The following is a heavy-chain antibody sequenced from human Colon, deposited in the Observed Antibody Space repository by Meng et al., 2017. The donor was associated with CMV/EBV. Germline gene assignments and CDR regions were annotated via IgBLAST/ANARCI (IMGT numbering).Heavy chain of an antibody. J-gene: IGHJ4*02. D-gene: IGHD3-3*01. CDR1: GYTFSTYA. Sequence: ASVKVSCKASGYTFSTYAITWVRQAPGQGLEWMGWISAYNGHTDYAQNLQGRVTMTTDTSTSTAYMELTSLRSDDTAMYYCARRGRDFWSGYYYYWGQGTLVTSPQ. CDR2: ISAYNGHT. CDR3: ARRGRDFWSGYYYY. V-gene: IGHV1-18*04.